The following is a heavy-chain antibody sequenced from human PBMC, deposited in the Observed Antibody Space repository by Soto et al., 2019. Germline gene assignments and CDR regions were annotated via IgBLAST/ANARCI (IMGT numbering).Heavy chain of an antibody. CDR1: GYTFTSXX. CDR3: ARGTGGDAFDI. J-gene: IGHJ3*02. CDR2: MNPNSGNT. Sequence: QVQLVQSGAXVKKXGXSVXVSXXASGYTFTSXXINXVRXATGQGLEWMGWMNPNSGNTGYAQKFQGRVTMTRNTSISTAYMELSSLRSEDTAVYYCARGTGGDAFDIWGQGTMVTVSS. D-gene: IGHD3-16*01. V-gene: IGHV1-8*01.